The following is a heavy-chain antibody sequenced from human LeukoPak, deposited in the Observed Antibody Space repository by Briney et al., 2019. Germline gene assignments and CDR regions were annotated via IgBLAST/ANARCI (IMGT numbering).Heavy chain of an antibody. V-gene: IGHV3-11*06. D-gene: IGHD6-19*01. J-gene: IGHJ4*02. CDR1: GFTFSDYY. CDR3: ARDAIAVAALADY. Sequence: GGSLRLSCAASGFTFSDYYMSWIRQAPGKGLEWVSYISSSSSYTKYADSVKGRFTISRDNAKNSLYLQMNSLRAEDTAAYYCARDAIAVAALADYWGQGTVVTVSS. CDR2: ISSSSSYT.